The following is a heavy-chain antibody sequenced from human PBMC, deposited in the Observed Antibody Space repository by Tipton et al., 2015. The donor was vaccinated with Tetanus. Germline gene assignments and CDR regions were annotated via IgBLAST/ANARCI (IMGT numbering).Heavy chain of an antibody. CDR2: INHSGST. D-gene: IGHD5-12*01. CDR3: ARASESGYDYSYGMYV. Sequence: TLSLTCAVYGGSFSGYYWSWIRQPPGKGLEWIGEINHSGSTNYNPSLKSRVTISVDTSKNQFSLKLSSMTAADTAVYYRARASESGYDYSYGMYVWGQGPTVTVSS. J-gene: IGHJ6*02. CDR1: GGSFSGYY. V-gene: IGHV4-34*01.